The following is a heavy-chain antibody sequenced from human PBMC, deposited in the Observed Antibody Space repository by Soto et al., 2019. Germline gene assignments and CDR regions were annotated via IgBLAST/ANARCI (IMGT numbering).Heavy chain of an antibody. CDR3: ARTTVTTFRERGHAFDI. V-gene: IGHV4-31*03. CDR2: IYYSGST. CDR1: GGSISSGGYY. J-gene: IGHJ3*02. Sequence: QVQLQESGPGLVKPSQTLSLTCTVSGGSISSGGYYWSWIRQHPGKGLEWIGYIYYSGSTYYNPSLKSRVTISVDTSKNQFCLKLSSVTAADTAVYYCARTTVTTFRERGHAFDIWGQGTMVTVSS. D-gene: IGHD4-17*01.